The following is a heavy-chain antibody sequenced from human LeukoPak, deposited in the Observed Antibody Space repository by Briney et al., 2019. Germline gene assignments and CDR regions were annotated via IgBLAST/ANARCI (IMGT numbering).Heavy chain of an antibody. CDR2: IYTSGST. CDR1: GGSISSGSYY. Sequence: PSETLSLTCTLSGGSISSGSYYWSWIRQPAGKGLEWIGRIYTSGSTNYNPSLKSRVTISVDTSKNQFSLKLSSVTAADTAVYYCARAQQLTYFDYWGQGTLVTVSS. J-gene: IGHJ4*02. D-gene: IGHD6-13*01. V-gene: IGHV4-61*02. CDR3: ARAQQLTYFDY.